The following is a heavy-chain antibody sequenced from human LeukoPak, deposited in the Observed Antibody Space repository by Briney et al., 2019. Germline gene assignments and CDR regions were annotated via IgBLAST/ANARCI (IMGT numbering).Heavy chain of an antibody. J-gene: IGHJ4*02. Sequence: SETLSLTCTVSGGSISSSSYYWSWIRQPPGKGLEWIGYIYYSGSTNYNPSLKSRVTISVDTSKNQFSLKLSSVTAADTAVYYCARLIYSSGWEGTWYFDYWGQGTLVTVSS. CDR3: ARLIYSSGWEGTWYFDY. CDR2: IYYSGST. V-gene: IGHV4-61*05. D-gene: IGHD6-19*01. CDR1: GGSISSSSYY.